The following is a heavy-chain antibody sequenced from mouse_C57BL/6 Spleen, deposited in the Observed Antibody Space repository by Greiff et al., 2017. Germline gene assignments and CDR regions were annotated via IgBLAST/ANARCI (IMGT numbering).Heavy chain of an antibody. V-gene: IGHV1-80*01. Sequence: QVQLQQSGAELVKPGASVKISCKASGYAFSSYWMNWVKQRPGKGLEWIGQIYPGDGDTNYNGKFKGKATLTADKSSSTAYMQLSSLTSEDSAVYFCARKARDGYFDYWGQGTTLTVSS. CDR2: IYPGDGDT. CDR1: GYAFSSYW. J-gene: IGHJ2*01. D-gene: IGHD3-3*01. CDR3: ARKARDGYFDY.